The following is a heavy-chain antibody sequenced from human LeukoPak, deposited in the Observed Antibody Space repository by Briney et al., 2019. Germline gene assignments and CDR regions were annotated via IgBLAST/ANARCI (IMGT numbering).Heavy chain of an antibody. CDR2: IYSSGST. J-gene: IGHJ4*02. D-gene: IGHD4-17*01. CDR3: ARVGTVTQDY. Sequence: PSETLSLTCAVYGGSFSGYYWSWIRQPPGKGLEWIGRIYSSGSTNYNPSLESRVTMSVDTSKNQLSLKLSSVTAADTAVYYCARVGTVTQDYWGQGTLVTVSS. CDR1: GGSFSGYY. V-gene: IGHV4-59*10.